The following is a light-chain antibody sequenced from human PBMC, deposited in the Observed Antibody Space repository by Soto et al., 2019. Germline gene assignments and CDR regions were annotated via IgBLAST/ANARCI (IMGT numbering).Light chain of an antibody. CDR3: QHYNNWPPWT. V-gene: IGKV3-15*01. Sequence: EMVMTQSPATLSVSPGERATLSCRASQSVSSNLAWYQQKPGQAPRLLIYGASTRAPGIPARFSGSGSGTEFTLTISSLQSEDFAIYYCQHYNNWPPWTFGQGTKVDIK. J-gene: IGKJ1*01. CDR1: QSVSSN. CDR2: GAS.